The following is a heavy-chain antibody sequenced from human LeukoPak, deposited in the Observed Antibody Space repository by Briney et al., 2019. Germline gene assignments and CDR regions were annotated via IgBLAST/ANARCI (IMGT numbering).Heavy chain of an antibody. Sequence: GGSLRLSCAASGFTFSSYGMSWVRQAPGKGLEWVSAISGSGGNTYYADSLKGRFTISRDTFKNTLYLQMNSLRPEDTAMYYCAGVRGFIGLRNQYFDYWGRGTLVTVSS. CDR1: GFTFSSYG. CDR3: AGVRGFIGLRNQYFDY. V-gene: IGHV3-23*01. J-gene: IGHJ4*02. CDR2: ISGSGGNT. D-gene: IGHD3-16*01.